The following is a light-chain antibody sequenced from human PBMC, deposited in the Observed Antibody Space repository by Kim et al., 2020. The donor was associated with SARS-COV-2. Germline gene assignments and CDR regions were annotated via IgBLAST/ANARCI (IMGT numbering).Light chain of an antibody. CDR3: MQSIQLPYS. J-gene: IGKJ2*03. CDR2: WAS. CDR1: QSLLYRSNNENY. V-gene: IGKV4-1*01. Sequence: RATINCKSSQSLLYRSNNENYLAWYQLKPGQPPKLLIYWASIRESSVPDRFSGSGSGTDFTLKISRVVAEDVGVYYCMQSIQLPYSFGQGTKLEI.